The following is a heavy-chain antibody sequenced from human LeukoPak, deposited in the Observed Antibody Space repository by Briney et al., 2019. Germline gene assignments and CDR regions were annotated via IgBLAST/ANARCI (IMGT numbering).Heavy chain of an antibody. Sequence: PGGSLRLPCAASGFTFSSYAMSWVLQAPGKGLEWVSSISGSGGSTYYADSVKGRFTISRDNSKNTLYLQVNSLRAEDTAVYYCAKEKALVVITYFDYWGQGTLVTVSS. CDR2: ISGSGGST. CDR3: AKEKALVVITYFDY. D-gene: IGHD3-22*01. CDR1: GFTFSSYA. J-gene: IGHJ4*02. V-gene: IGHV3-23*01.